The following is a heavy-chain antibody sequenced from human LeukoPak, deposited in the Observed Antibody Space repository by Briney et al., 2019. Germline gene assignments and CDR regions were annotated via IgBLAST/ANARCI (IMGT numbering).Heavy chain of an antibody. CDR3: ARCMATIGQIDY. D-gene: IGHD5-24*01. Sequence: PGRSLRLSCAASGFTFSSDGMHWGRQAPGKGLEWGAGIWYDGSNKYYADSVKGRFTISRDNSKNTLYLQMNSLRAEDTAVYYCARCMATIGQIDYWGQGTLVTVSS. CDR1: GFTFSSDG. J-gene: IGHJ4*02. CDR2: IWYDGSNK. V-gene: IGHV3-33*01.